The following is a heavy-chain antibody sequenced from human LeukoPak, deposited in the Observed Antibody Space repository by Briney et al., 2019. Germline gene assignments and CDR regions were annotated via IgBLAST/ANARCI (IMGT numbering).Heavy chain of an antibody. J-gene: IGHJ4*02. D-gene: IGHD6-13*01. CDR1: GFTFAVLG. CDR2: INWSGDNT. V-gene: IGHV3-20*04. CDR3: ARDLSSNWSNLGY. Sequence: GGSLTLSCEDSGFTFAVLGVRWVRQAPGKGPQWVAEINWSGDNTFYEDSVKERFTISRDNTKKTLYLQMDNLRGDDTATYYCARDLSSNWSNLGYWGQGTLVTVSS.